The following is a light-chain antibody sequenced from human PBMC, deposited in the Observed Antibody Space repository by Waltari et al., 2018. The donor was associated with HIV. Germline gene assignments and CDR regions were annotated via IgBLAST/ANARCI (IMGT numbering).Light chain of an antibody. V-gene: IGLV1-40*01. CDR3: QSYDSSLSAWV. CDR2: GNT. J-gene: IGLJ3*02. CDR1: SSNIGADYH. Sequence: QSVLTQPPSLSGAPGQTVTISCTGTSSNIGADYHLHWYQQLPGTAPKLLIYGNTIRPSGVPDRFSGSKSGTSASLAITGLQADDEADYYCQSYDSSLSAWVFGGGTKLTVL.